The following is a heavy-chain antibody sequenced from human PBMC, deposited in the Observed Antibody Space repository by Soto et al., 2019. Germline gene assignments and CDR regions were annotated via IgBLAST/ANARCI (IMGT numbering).Heavy chain of an antibody. V-gene: IGHV5-10-1*01. D-gene: IGHD3-22*01. Sequence: GESLKISCKGSGYSFTSYWISWVRQMPGKGLEWMGRIDPSDSYTNYSPSFQGHVTISADKSISTAYLQWSSLKASDTDMYYCARLRYYDSSGYRAFDIWGQGTMVTVSS. CDR3: ARLRYYDSSGYRAFDI. CDR1: GYSFTSYW. CDR2: IDPSDSYT. J-gene: IGHJ3*02.